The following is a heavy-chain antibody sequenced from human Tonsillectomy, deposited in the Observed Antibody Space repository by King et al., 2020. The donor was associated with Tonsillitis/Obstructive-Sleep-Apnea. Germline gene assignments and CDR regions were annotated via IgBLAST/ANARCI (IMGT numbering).Heavy chain of an antibody. CDR3: ARSPFPDEGPDY. CDR1: GYTFTGYY. V-gene: IGHV1-2*02. D-gene: IGHD2/OR15-2a*01. CDR2: INPNSGGT. J-gene: IGHJ4*02. Sequence: VQLVESGAEVKKPGASVKVSCKASGYTFTGYYMHWVRQAPGQGLEWMGWINPNSGGTDYAQKFQGRVTMTRDTSINTAYVELNRLRSDDTAVYYCARSPFPDEGPDYWGQGTLVTVSS.